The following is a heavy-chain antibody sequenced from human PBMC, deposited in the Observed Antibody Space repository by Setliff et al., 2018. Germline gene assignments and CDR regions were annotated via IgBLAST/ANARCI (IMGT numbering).Heavy chain of an antibody. CDR1: GYTFTRYA. V-gene: IGHV1-3*04. D-gene: IGHD3-16*01. Sequence: GASVKVSCKASGYTFTRYAMHWVRQAPGQRLEWMGWINTGNGNTTYSQRFQGRVTFTRDTSASTTYTEVSSLRSEDTAVYYCATEGVAISDYHYYYYMDVWGKGTTVTVSS. CDR3: ATEGVAISDYHYYYYMDV. J-gene: IGHJ6*03. CDR2: INTGNGNT.